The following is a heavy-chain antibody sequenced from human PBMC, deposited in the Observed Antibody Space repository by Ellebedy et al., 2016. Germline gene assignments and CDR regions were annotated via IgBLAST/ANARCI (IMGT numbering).Heavy chain of an antibody. Sequence: ASVKVSCKASGYTFTSYAMHWVRQAPGQRLEWMGWINAGNGNTKYSQKFQGRVTITRDTSASTAYMELSSLRSEDTAVYYCARGGSMAGRLSYWGQGTLVTVSS. CDR2: INAGNGNT. V-gene: IGHV1-3*01. CDR1: GYTFTSYA. CDR3: ARGGSMAGRLSY. D-gene: IGHD6-19*01. J-gene: IGHJ4*02.